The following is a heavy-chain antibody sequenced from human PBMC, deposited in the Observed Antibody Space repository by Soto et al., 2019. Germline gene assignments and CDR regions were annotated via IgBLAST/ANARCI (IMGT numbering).Heavy chain of an antibody. CDR3: ARELAVLLWFGELTLDYYYGMDV. CDR2: IYYSGST. D-gene: IGHD3-10*01. V-gene: IGHV4-30-4*01. J-gene: IGHJ6*02. CDR1: GGSISSGDYY. Sequence: SETLSLTCTVSGGSISSGDYYWSWIRQPPGKGLEWIGYIYYSGSTYYNPSLKNRVTISVDTSKNQFSLKLSSVTAADTVVYYCARELAVLLWFGELTLDYYYGMDVWGQGTTVTVSS.